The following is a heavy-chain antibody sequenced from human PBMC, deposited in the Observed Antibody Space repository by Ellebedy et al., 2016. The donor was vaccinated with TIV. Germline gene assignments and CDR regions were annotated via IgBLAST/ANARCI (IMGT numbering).Heavy chain of an antibody. CDR2: IGSHSRGT. J-gene: IGHJ5*02. Sequence: PGGSLRLSCAASGFTFSSYAMSWVRQAPGKGLEWVSSIGSHSRGTHYADSVKGRFTISRDDSTNKLYLQMNSLRAEDTAVYYCARPLVAVAGTRWFDPWGQGTLVTVSS. CDR1: GFTFSSYA. D-gene: IGHD6-19*01. V-gene: IGHV3-23*01. CDR3: ARPLVAVAGTRWFDP.